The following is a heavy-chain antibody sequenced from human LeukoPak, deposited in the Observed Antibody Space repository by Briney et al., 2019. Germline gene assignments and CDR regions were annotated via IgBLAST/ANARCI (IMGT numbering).Heavy chain of an antibody. CDR3: ARYGDRGLFDY. J-gene: IGHJ4*02. V-gene: IGHV4-39*07. Sequence: PSETLSLTCTVSGGSISSSIYYWGWIRQPPGKGLEWIGYIYYSGSTNYNPSLKSRVTMSVDTSKNQFSLKLSSVTALDTAVYYCARYGDRGLFDYWGQGTLVTVSS. CDR2: IYYSGST. D-gene: IGHD4-17*01. CDR1: GGSISSSIYY.